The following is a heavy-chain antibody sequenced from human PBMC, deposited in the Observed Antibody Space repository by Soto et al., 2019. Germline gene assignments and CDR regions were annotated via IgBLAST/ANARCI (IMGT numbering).Heavy chain of an antibody. CDR1: GYTFTGYY. D-gene: IGHD2-2*01. V-gene: IGHV1-2*02. CDR3: ARHRYCSSTSCYYYYMDV. CDR2: INPNSGGT. Sequence: ASVKVSCKASGYTFTGYYMHWVRQAPGQGLEWMGWINPNSGGTNFAQKFQGQVTISADKSISTAFLQWSSLKASDTAMFFFARHRYCSSTSCYYYYMDVWGKGTTVTVSS. J-gene: IGHJ6*03.